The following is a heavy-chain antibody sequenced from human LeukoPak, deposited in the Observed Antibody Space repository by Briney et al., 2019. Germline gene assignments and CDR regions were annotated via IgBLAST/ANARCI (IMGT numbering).Heavy chain of an antibody. CDR3: ARDSSSSSRPQPHGC. V-gene: IGHV1-18*01. D-gene: IGHD6-6*01. CDR2: ISAYNGNT. CDR1: GYTFTSYG. Sequence: ASVKVSCKASGYTFTSYGISWVRQAPGQGLEWMGWISAYNGNTNYAQKLQGRVTMTTDTSTSTAYMELRSLRSDDTAVYYCARDSSSSSRPQPHGCWGQGTLVTVSS. J-gene: IGHJ4*02.